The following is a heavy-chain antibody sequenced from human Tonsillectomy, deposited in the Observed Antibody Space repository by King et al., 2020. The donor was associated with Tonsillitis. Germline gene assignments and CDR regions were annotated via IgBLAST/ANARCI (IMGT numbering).Heavy chain of an antibody. CDR2: MYYSGTI. D-gene: IGHD2-15*01. Sequence: MQLQESGPGLVKPSETLSLTCTVSGDSISNSTYYWGWIRQPPGKGLEWIGSLRIGNMYYSGTISYNPSLKSRATISVDTSKNQFSLKLSSVTAADTAVYSCARHEIYSHFDYWGQGTLVTVSS. J-gene: IGHJ4*02. CDR1: GDSISNSTYY. V-gene: IGHV4-39*01. CDR3: ARHEIYSHFDY.